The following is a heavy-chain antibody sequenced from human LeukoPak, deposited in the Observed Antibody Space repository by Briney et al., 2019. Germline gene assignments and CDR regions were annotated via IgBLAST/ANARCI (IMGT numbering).Heavy chain of an antibody. V-gene: IGHV1-8*01. D-gene: IGHD3-16*02. Sequence: ASVKVSCKASGYTFTSYDINWVRQATGQGLEWMGWMNPNSGNTGYAQKFQGRVTVTRNTSISTAYMELSSLRSEDTAVYYCARHWGLGELSFISQNYFDYWGQGTLVTVSS. CDR2: MNPNSGNT. J-gene: IGHJ4*02. CDR3: ARHWGLGELSFISQNYFDY. CDR1: GYTFTSYD.